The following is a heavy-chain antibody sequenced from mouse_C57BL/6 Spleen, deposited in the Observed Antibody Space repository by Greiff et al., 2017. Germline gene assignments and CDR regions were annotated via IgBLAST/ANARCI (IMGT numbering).Heavy chain of an antibody. CDR1: GYSFTDYY. CDR3: ARRGGITTVVDWYFEG. D-gene: IGHD1-1*01. J-gene: IGHJ1*03. Sequence: VQLQQSGPELVKPGASVKISCKASGYSFTDYYMNWVKQSNGKSLEWIGVINPNYGTTSYNQKFKGKATLTVDQSSSTAYMQLNSLTSEDSAVYYCARRGGITTVVDWYFEGWGTGTTVTVSS. CDR2: INPNYGTT. V-gene: IGHV1-39*01.